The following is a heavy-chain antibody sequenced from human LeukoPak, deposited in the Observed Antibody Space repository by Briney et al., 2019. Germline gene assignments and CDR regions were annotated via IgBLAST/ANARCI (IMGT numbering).Heavy chain of an antibody. CDR1: GFTFSSYS. J-gene: IGHJ4*02. V-gene: IGHV3-21*01. D-gene: IGHD3-22*01. Sequence: GGSLRLSRAASGFTFSSYSKNWVRQAPGKGLEWVSSISSSSSYIYYADSVKGRFTISRDNAKNSLYLQMNSLRAEDTAVYYCARSVYHYDSSGYSPTFDYWGQGTLVTVSS. CDR2: ISSSSSYI. CDR3: ARSVYHYDSSGYSPTFDY.